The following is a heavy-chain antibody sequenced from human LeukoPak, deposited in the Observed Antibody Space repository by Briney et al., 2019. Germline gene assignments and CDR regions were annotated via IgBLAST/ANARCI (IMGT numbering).Heavy chain of an antibody. CDR1: GFTFSSYA. CDR3: AKDLGDILTGYHGYFDY. CDR2: ISGSGGST. Sequence: GGSLRLSCAASGFTFSSYAMSWVRQAPGKGLEWVSAISGSGGSTYYADSVKGRFTISRDNSKNTLYLQMNSPRAEDTAVYYCAKDLGDILTGYHGYFDYWGQGTLVTVSS. D-gene: IGHD3-9*01. V-gene: IGHV3-23*01. J-gene: IGHJ4*02.